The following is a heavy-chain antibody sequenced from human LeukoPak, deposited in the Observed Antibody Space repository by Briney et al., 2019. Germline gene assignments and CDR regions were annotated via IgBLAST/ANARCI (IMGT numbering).Heavy chain of an antibody. J-gene: IGHJ5*02. CDR2: ISSSSSYI. D-gene: IGHD4-11*01. V-gene: IGHV3-21*01. CDR3: ARDSYSKSNWFDP. Sequence: PGGSLRLSCAASGFTFSSYRMNWVRQAPGKGLEWVSSISSSSSYIYYADSVKGRFTISRDNAKNSLYLQMNSLRAEDTAVYHCARDSYSKSNWFDPWGQGTLVTVSS. CDR1: GFTFSSYR.